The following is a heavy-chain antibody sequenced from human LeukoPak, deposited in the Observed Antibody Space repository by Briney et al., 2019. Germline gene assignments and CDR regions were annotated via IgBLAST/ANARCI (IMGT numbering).Heavy chain of an antibody. J-gene: IGHJ4*02. V-gene: IGHV4-30-4*01. CDR2: IYYSGST. CDR1: GGSISSGDYY. Sequence: SETLSLTCAVYGGSISSGDYYWSWIRQPPGKGLEWIGYIYYSGSTYYNPSLKSRVTISVDTSKNQFSLKLSSVTAADTAVYYCARSKALRFLEWLSFDYWGQGTLVTVSS. D-gene: IGHD3-3*01. CDR3: ARSKALRFLEWLSFDY.